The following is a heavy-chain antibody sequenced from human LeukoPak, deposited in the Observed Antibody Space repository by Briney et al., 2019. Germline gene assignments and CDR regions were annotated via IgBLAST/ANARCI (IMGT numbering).Heavy chain of an antibody. CDR2: IYENGGTT. V-gene: IGHV3-23*01. CDR3: AKDFRIGYSAHFDY. J-gene: IGHJ4*02. D-gene: IGHD2-21*01. Sequence: GGSLRLSCVGSGFTFRSHAMSWVRQAPEKGLEFVSGIYENGGTTYYADSVKGRFSISRDNSKNTLYLQMDSLRGEDTAVYYCAKDFRIGYSAHFDYWGQGTLVTVSS. CDR1: GFTFRSHA.